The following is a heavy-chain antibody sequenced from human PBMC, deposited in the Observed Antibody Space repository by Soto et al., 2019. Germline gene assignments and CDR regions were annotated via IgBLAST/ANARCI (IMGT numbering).Heavy chain of an antibody. Sequence: KASETLSLTCAVYGGSFSGYYWSWIRQPPGKGLEWIGEIKHSGSTNYNPSLKSRVTISVDTSKNQFSLKLSSVTAADTAVYYCARGYLLWFGELPTEYYFDYWGQGTLVTVSS. J-gene: IGHJ4*02. V-gene: IGHV4-34*01. CDR2: IKHSGST. D-gene: IGHD3-10*01. CDR1: GGSFSGYY. CDR3: ARGYLLWFGELPTEYYFDY.